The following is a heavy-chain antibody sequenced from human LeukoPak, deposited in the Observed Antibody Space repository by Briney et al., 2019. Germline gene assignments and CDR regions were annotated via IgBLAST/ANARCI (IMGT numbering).Heavy chain of an antibody. Sequence: PSETLSLTCTVSGGSISSSSYYWGWIRQPPGKGLEWIGSIYYSGSTYYNPSLKSRVTISVDTSKNQFSLKLSSVTAADTAVYYCARGRNPFYWGQGTLVTVSS. V-gene: IGHV4-39*07. CDR1: GGSISSSSYY. CDR2: IYYSGST. D-gene: IGHD1-14*01. J-gene: IGHJ4*02. CDR3: ARGRNPFY.